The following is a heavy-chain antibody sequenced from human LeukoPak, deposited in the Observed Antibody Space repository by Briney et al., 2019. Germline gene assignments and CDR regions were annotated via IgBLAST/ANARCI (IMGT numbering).Heavy chain of an antibody. CDR3: ARDRTIPHYYGMDV. J-gene: IGHJ6*02. CDR2: VVGSGGAT. Sequence: GGSLRLSCAASGFTFSTYAMSWVRQAPGKGLEWVSAVVGSGGATYYADSFKGRFTISRDNSKNTLYVQMNSLRAEDTAVYYCARDRTIPHYYGMDVWGQGTTVTVSS. D-gene: IGHD5-24*01. CDR1: GFTFSTYA. V-gene: IGHV3-23*01.